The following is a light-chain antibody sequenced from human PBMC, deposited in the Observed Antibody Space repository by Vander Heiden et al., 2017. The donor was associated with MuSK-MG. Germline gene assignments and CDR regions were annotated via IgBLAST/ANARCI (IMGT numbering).Light chain of an antibody. CDR1: QSISNSY. V-gene: IGKV3-20*01. Sequence: EIVLTQTPATLSLSPGQRATLSCRTSQSISNSYLAWYQQKTDQPPRLLIIDAASRAAGIPDRLSRGGSGTNFTLSISRLGPEDVAVYYCQQYGSTPVTFGQGTQVEIK. CDR2: DAA. J-gene: IGKJ5*01. CDR3: QQYGSTPVT.